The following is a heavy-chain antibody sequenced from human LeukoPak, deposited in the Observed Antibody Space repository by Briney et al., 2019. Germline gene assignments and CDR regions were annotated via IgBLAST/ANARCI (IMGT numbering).Heavy chain of an antibody. CDR1: GGSFSGYY. CDR2: INHSGST. D-gene: IGHD3-10*01. V-gene: IGHV4-34*01. CDR3: ARRTTGSGPFQH. J-gene: IGHJ1*01. Sequence: PSETLSLTCAVYGGSFSGYYWSWIRQPPGKGLEWIGEINHSGSTNYNPSLKSRVTISVDTSKNQFSLKLSSVTAADTAVYYCARRTTGSGPFQHWGQGTLVTVSS.